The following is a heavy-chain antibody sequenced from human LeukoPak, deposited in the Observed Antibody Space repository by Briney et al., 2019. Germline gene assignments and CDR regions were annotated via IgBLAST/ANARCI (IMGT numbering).Heavy chain of an antibody. V-gene: IGHV3-30-3*01. CDR3: ARDPNDYGDYSGY. Sequence: GGSLRLSCAASGFTFSSYAMHWVRQAPGMGLEWVAVISYDGSNKYYADSVKGRFTISRDNSKNTLYLQMNSLRAEDTAVYYCARDPNDYGDYSGYWGQGTLVTVSS. CDR2: ISYDGSNK. D-gene: IGHD4-17*01. CDR1: GFTFSSYA. J-gene: IGHJ4*02.